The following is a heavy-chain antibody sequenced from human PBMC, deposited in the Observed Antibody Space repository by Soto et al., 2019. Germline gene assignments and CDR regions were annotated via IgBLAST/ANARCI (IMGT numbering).Heavy chain of an antibody. Sequence: SVKVSCKASGGTFSSYAINWVRQAPGQGLEWMGGIIPIFGTANYAQKFQGRVTITADKSTSTAYMELSSLRSEDTAVYYCAAPSFFSYKGYFDYWGQGTLVTVS. V-gene: IGHV1-69*06. J-gene: IGHJ4*02. CDR3: AAPSFFSYKGYFDY. CDR2: IIPIFGTA. D-gene: IGHD1-1*01. CDR1: GGTFSSYA.